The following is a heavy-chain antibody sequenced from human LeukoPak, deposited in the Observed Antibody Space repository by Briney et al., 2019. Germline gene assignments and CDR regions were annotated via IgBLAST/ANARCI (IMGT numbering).Heavy chain of an antibody. CDR2: IKQGESEK. D-gene: IGHD6-6*01. V-gene: IGHV3-7*01. Sequence: GGSLRLSCAASGFTFCSYWMSWVRQAPGKGLEGGANIKQGESEKYYVDSVKGRFTISRDNAKNSLYLQMNSLRAEDTAVYYWARSHIADRQRRPYYFDYWGQGTLVTVSS. CDR3: ARSHIADRQRRPYYFDY. J-gene: IGHJ4*02. CDR1: GFTFCSYW.